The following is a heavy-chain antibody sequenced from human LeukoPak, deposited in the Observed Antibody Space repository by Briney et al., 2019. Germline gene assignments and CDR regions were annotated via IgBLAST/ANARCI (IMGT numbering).Heavy chain of an antibody. J-gene: IGHJ4*02. Sequence: GGSLRLSCAVSGFTFSSYAISWVRQAPGKGLEWVSDISGSGDSTYYADSVKGRFTISRDNFKNTLYQQMNSLRAEDTAVYYCAKDRDWGLSSSFDYWGQGTLVTVSS. CDR1: GFTFSSYA. CDR3: AKDRDWGLSSSFDY. V-gene: IGHV3-23*01. CDR2: ISGSGDST. D-gene: IGHD3/OR15-3a*01.